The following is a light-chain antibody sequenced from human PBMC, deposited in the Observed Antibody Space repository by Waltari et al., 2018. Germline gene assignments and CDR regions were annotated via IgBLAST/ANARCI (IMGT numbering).Light chain of an antibody. CDR2: DAS. J-gene: IGKJ4*01. CDR1: QSISRY. V-gene: IGKV3-15*01. Sequence: EIVMTQSPATLSVSPGERVTLSCRASQSISRYLAWYQQKPGQAPRLLLHDASTRATSIPARFGGSGSGTEFTLTISSLQSEDFAVYYCQQYDKWPLTFGGGTEVEIK. CDR3: QQYDKWPLT.